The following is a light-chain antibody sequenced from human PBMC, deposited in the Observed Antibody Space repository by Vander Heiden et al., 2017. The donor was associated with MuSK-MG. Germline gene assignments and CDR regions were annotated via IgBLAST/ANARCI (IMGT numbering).Light chain of an antibody. J-gene: IGKJ1*01. CDR2: LAS. V-gene: IGKV4-1*01. Sequence: DIVMTQSPDSLAVSLGETATIYCKSSQSLLNSSSNKHHLAWYQQKPCQPPNLLIYLASTREPGVPDRFSGSGSGTDFTLTITSLQAEDVAVYYWQYYFGTWTFGQGTKVEIK. CDR1: QSLLNSSSNKHH. CDR3: QYYFGTWT.